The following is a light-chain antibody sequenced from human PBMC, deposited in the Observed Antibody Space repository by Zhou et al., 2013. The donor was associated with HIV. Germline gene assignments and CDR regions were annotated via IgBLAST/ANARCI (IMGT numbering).Light chain of an antibody. CDR3: QQYGSSPET. Sequence: EIVLTQSPATLSLSPGERATLSCRASQSVSSYLAWYQQKPGQAPRLLIYGASSRATGIPDRFSGSGSGTDFTLTISRLEPEDFAVYYCQQYGSSPETFGQGTKGGNQT. CDR2: GAS. J-gene: IGKJ1*01. CDR1: QSVSSY. V-gene: IGKV3-20*01.